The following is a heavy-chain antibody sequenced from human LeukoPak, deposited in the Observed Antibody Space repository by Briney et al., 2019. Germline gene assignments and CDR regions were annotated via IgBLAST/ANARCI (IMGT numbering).Heavy chain of an antibody. J-gene: IGHJ4*02. CDR2: ISYDGSNK. D-gene: IGHD6-19*01. CDR1: GFTFSSYG. V-gene: IGHV3-30*18. CDR3: AKDLSGRRGY. Sequence: PGRSLRLSCAASGFTFSSYGMHWVRQAPGKGLEWVAVISYDGSNKYYADSVKGRFTISRDNSKNTLYLQMNSLRAEDTAVYYCAKDLSGRRGYWGQGTLVTVSS.